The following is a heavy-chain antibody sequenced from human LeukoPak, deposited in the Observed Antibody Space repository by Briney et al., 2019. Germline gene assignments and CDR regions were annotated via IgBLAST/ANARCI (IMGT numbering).Heavy chain of an antibody. J-gene: IGHJ4*02. CDR3: TRHSSTLSDAFDC. V-gene: IGHV3-73*01. CDR1: RFTFDKSW. Sequence: GGSLRLSCVASRFTFDKSWMSWVRQAPGKGLEWVGRIRSKANNYATAYAASVKGRFTVSRDDSKNTAYLQMNSLKTEDTAVYYCTRHSSTLSDAFDCWGQGTLVTVSS. CDR2: IRSKANNYAT. D-gene: IGHD6-13*01.